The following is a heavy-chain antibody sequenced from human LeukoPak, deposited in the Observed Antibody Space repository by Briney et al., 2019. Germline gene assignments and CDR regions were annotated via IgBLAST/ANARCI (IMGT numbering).Heavy chain of an antibody. CDR3: ATPLDYYDTSGYHQGGD. V-gene: IGHV3-7*03. D-gene: IGHD3-22*01. Sequence: GGSLTLSCAAYGFIFSNYWMTWVRQAPGKGREWVANIKEDATKKNYIDSVKGRVTTSRDNSKHSLYLQMNSLRADDTAVYYCATPLDYYDTSGYHQGGDWGQGTLVTVSS. CDR1: GFIFSNYW. J-gene: IGHJ4*02. CDR2: IKEDATKK.